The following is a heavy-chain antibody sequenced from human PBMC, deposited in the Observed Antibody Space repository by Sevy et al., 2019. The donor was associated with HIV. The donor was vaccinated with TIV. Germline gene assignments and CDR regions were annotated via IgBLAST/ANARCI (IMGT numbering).Heavy chain of an antibody. Sequence: ASVKVSCKASGYTFTSYGISWVRQAPGQGLEWMGWTSAYNGNTNYAQKLQGRVTMTTDTSTSIAYMELRSLRSDDTAVYYCARVFIYDSSSYDAFDICGQGTMVTVSS. CDR2: TSAYNGNT. CDR1: GYTFTSYG. D-gene: IGHD3-22*01. J-gene: IGHJ3*02. CDR3: ARVFIYDSSSYDAFDI. V-gene: IGHV1-18*01.